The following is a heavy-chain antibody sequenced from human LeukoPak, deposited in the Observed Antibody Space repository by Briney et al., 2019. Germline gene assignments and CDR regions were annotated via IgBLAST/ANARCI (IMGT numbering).Heavy chain of an antibody. CDR3: AREDGGSYPFDY. CDR1: GGSINSGSYY. CDR2: IYTSGST. D-gene: IGHD1-26*01. V-gene: IGHV4-61*02. Sequence: SETLSLTCTVSGGSINSGSYYWSWIRQPAGKGLEWIGRIYTSGSTNYNPSLKSRVTISVDTSKNQFSLKLSSVTAADTAVYYCAREDGGSYPFDYWGQGTLVTVSS. J-gene: IGHJ4*02.